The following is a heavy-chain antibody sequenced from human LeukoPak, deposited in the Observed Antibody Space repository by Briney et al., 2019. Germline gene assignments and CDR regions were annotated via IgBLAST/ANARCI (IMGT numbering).Heavy chain of an antibody. V-gene: IGHV3-21*05. J-gene: IGHJ4*02. Sequence: GGSLRLSCAASGFDFINYNMNWVRQAPGKGLEWVSYISGSGGHIIYADSVKGRFTISRDNAKNSLYLQMNSLRAEDTAVYFCARVGALSSSWLLYWGQGTLVTVSS. CDR1: GFDFINYN. CDR2: ISGSGGHI. D-gene: IGHD6-13*01. CDR3: ARVGALSSSWLLY.